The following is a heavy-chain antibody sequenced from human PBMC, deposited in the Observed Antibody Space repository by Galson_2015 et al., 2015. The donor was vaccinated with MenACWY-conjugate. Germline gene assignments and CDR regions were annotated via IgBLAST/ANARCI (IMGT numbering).Heavy chain of an antibody. CDR1: GFTFGDYA. Sequence: SLRLSCAASGFTFGDYAVSWVRQSPGKGLEWVSFIQSKAYGGKTQYAASVKDRFTISRDDSKSIAYLQMNSLKTEDTAVYYCSRSPHSYCTRTSCPFDYWGQGTLVTVSS. D-gene: IGHD2-2*01. CDR2: IQSKAYGGKT. J-gene: IGHJ4*02. V-gene: IGHV3-49*04. CDR3: SRSPHSYCTRTSCPFDY.